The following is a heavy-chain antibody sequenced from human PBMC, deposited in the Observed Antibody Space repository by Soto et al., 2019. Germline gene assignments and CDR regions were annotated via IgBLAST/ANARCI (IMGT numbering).Heavy chain of an antibody. CDR1: GDSIGSSTNY. CDR2: IYHSGNT. J-gene: IGHJ4*02. Sequence: ETLSLTCSVSGDSIGSSTNYWGWIRQPPGKGLEWIGTIYHSGNTYYNPTLKSRVAISVDMSKNQFSLRLNSVTAADTAVYYCARNEWLQLWLVTEYWGQGAPVTVYS. D-gene: IGHD5-18*01. CDR3: ARNEWLQLWLVTEY. V-gene: IGHV4-39*01.